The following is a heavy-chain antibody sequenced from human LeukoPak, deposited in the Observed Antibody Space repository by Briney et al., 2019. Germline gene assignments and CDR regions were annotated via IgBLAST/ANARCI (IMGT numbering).Heavy chain of an antibody. V-gene: IGHV3-30*04. CDR3: ARDYDSSGYLPDY. J-gene: IGHJ4*02. D-gene: IGHD3-22*01. CDR1: GFTFSSYA. Sequence: SGGSLRLSCAASGFTFSSYAMHWVRQAPGKGLEWVAVISFDGSHKYYADSVKGRFTISRDNSKNTLYLQMNSLRPEDTAVYNCARDYDSSGYLPDYWGQGTLVTVSS. CDR2: ISFDGSHK.